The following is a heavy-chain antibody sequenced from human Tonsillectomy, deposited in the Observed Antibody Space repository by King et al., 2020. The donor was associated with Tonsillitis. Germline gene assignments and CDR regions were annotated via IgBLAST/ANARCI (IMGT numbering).Heavy chain of an antibody. CDR1: SGSISNSSYY. CDR3: ARQRRGTKVLLYYLDD. CDR2: IYYSGST. Sequence: QLQESGPGLVKPSETLSLTCTFSSGSISNSSYYWGWIRQPPGKGLEWIGSIYYSGSTYYNSSLKSLVTISVYTSNNQFSLKLSSVTAADTALYDCARQRRGTKVLLYYLDDWGQGTLVTVYS. J-gene: IGHJ4*02. V-gene: IGHV4-39*01. D-gene: IGHD1-14*01.